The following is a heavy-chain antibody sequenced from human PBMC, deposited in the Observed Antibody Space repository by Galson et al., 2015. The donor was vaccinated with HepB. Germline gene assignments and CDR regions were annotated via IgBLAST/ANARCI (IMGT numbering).Heavy chain of an antibody. Sequence: SLRLSCAASGFTVSSSYMNWVRQAPGKGLEWVSVIHSGGDTYYADSVKGRFTTTRDNSKNTAYLQMTGLRVEDTAVYYCTGGWVGATRFAYWGQGTLVSVSS. CDR3: TGGWVGATRFAY. CDR1: GFTVSSSY. J-gene: IGHJ4*02. CDR2: IHSGGDT. V-gene: IGHV3-53*01. D-gene: IGHD1-26*01.